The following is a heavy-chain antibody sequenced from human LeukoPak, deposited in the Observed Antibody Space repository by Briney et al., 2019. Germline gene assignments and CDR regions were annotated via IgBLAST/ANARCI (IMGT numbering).Heavy chain of an antibody. CDR3: GAKGVWSSGYVY. Sequence: SETLSLTCTVSAGFIGRDSCGWIRQPAGKVLEWIGRIYTRGSPNYNPSLKSRVTMSVDTSKNQFSLKWSSVTAADAAVDYCGAKGVWSSGYVYWCQGTLVTVSS. D-gene: IGHD6-19*01. CDR1: AGFIGRDS. CDR2: IYTRGSP. J-gene: IGHJ4*02. V-gene: IGHV4-4*07.